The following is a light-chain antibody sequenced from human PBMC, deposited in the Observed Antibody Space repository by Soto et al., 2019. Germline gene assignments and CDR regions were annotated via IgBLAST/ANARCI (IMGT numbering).Light chain of an antibody. CDR1: SSDVGTYNY. Sequence: QSALTQSASVSGSPGQSITISCTGTSSDVGTYNYVSWYQQYPDKAPKLMIYEVSNRPSGVSNRFSGSKSGNTASLTISGLQAEDEADYYCSSYTSTRTVVFGGGTKVTAL. CDR2: EVS. CDR3: SSYTSTRTVV. V-gene: IGLV2-14*01. J-gene: IGLJ2*01.